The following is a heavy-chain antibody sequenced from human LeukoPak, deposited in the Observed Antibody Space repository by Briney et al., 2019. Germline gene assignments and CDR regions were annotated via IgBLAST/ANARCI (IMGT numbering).Heavy chain of an antibody. CDR3: ARGKSRGSHIDY. J-gene: IGHJ4*02. Sequence: SETLSLTCTVSGGSTGSYYWGWIRQPPGKGLEWIGSIYHSGSTYYNPSLKSRVTISVDTSKNQFSLKLRSVTAADTAMYCARGKSRGSHIDYWGQGTLVTVSS. CDR2: IYHSGST. CDR1: GGSTGSYY. D-gene: IGHD1-26*01. V-gene: IGHV4-38-2*02.